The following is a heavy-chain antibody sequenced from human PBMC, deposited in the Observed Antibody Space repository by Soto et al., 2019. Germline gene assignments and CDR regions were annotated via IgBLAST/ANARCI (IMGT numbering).Heavy chain of an antibody. V-gene: IGHV3-23*01. Sequence: EVQLLESGGGLVQPGGSLRLSCAASGFTFSSYAMSWVRQAPGKGLEWVSAISGSGGSTYYADSVKGRFTISRDNYKNTLYRQMHSLRAEDTAVYYCAKNSPYCTNGVCYPFGWFDPWGQGTLVTVSS. CDR3: AKNSPYCTNGVCYPFGWFDP. D-gene: IGHD2-8*01. J-gene: IGHJ5*02. CDR2: ISGSGGST. CDR1: GFTFSSYA.